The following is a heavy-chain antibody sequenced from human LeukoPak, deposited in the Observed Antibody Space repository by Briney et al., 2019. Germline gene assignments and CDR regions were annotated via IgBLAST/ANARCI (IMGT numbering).Heavy chain of an antibody. D-gene: IGHD3-9*01. CDR1: GYTFTGYY. CDR3: ARSPLRYFDWFDY. Sequence: ASVKVSCKASGYTFTGYYMHWVRQAPGQGLEWMGWINPNSGGTNYAQKFRGWVTMTRDTSISTAYMELSRLRSDDTAVYYCARSPLRYFDWFDYWGQGTLVTVSS. J-gene: IGHJ4*02. V-gene: IGHV1-2*04. CDR2: INPNSGGT.